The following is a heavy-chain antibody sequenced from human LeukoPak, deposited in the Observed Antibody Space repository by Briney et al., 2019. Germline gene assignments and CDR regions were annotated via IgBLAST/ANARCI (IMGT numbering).Heavy chain of an antibody. V-gene: IGHV3-21*04. J-gene: IGHJ4*02. D-gene: IGHD3-22*01. Sequence: PGGSLRLSCAASGFTFSSYSMNWVRQAPGKGLEWVSSISSSSSYIYYADSVKGRFTISRDNAKNSLYLQMNSLRAEDTALYYCAKGVYYDSSGYYGGLFDYWGQGTLVTVSS. CDR1: GFTFSSYS. CDR3: AKGVYYDSSGYYGGLFDY. CDR2: ISSSSSYI.